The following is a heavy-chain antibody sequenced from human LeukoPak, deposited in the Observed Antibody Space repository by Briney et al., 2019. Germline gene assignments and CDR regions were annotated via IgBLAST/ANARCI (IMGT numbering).Heavy chain of an antibody. V-gene: IGHV3-11*01. Sequence: GGSLRLSCAASGFTFSDYYMSWIRQAPGKGLEWVSYISSSGSTIYYADSVKGRFTISGDNAKNSLYLQMNSLRAEDTAVYYCARGGYDILTGYYKIWGAFDIWGQGTMVTVSS. CDR3: ARGGYDILTGYYKIWGAFDI. CDR2: ISSSGSTI. J-gene: IGHJ3*02. D-gene: IGHD3-9*01. CDR1: GFTFSDYY.